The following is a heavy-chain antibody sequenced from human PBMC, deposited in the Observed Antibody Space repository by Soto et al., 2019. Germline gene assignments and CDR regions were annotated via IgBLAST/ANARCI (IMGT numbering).Heavy chain of an antibody. CDR1: GFTFSSYA. CDR2: ISGSSSGAST. V-gene: IGHV3-23*01. Sequence: EVQLLESGGGLVQPGGSLRLSCAASGFTFSSYAMSWVRQAPGKGLEWVSGISGSSSGASTYYADSVKGRFTISRDNSKYTLYLQMNSLRAEDTAVYYCAKDSSSDWYCFDCWGQGTLVTVSS. J-gene: IGHJ4*02. D-gene: IGHD6-19*01. CDR3: AKDSSSDWYCFDC.